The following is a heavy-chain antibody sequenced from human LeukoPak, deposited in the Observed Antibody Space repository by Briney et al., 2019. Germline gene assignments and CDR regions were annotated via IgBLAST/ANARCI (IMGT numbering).Heavy chain of an antibody. CDR3: ARGSGGGSGTYYYYYMDV. CDR2: INSGSSTI. V-gene: IGHV3-48*01. J-gene: IGHJ6*03. Sequence: GGSLRLSRAASGFTFSSYSMNWVRQAPGKGLEWVSYINSGSSTIYYADSVKGRFTISRDNAKNSLYLQMNSLRAEDSAMYFCARGSGGGSGTYYYYYMDVWGNGSTVTVSS. CDR1: GFTFSSYS. D-gene: IGHD3-10*01.